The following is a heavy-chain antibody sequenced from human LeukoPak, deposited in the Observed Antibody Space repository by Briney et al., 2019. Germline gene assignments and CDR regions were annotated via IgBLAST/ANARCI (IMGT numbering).Heavy chain of an antibody. J-gene: IGHJ4*02. V-gene: IGHV1-2*02. D-gene: IGHD3-10*01. CDR3: ARGNFYDNKGYSPELRY. Sequence: EASVKASCKTSGYTFTSYYIHWLRQAPGQRFEWMGWSDPKSGATKYEHFQGRVTMTRDTSISTAYMELSRLTSDDTAVYYCARGNFYDNKGYSPELRYWGQGTLVTVSS. CDR2: SDPKSGAT. CDR1: GYTFTSYY.